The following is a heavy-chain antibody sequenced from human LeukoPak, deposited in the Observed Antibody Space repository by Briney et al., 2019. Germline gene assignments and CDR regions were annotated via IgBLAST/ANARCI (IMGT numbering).Heavy chain of an antibody. CDR1: GFTFSSYS. J-gene: IGHJ4*02. CDR3: ARDLKMRDCTNGVCYYQQIFDY. CDR2: ISSSSSTI. D-gene: IGHD2-8*01. V-gene: IGHV3-48*01. Sequence: GGSLRLSCAASGFTFSSYSMNWVRQAPGKGLEWVSYISSSSSTIYYADSVKGRFTISRDNAKNSLYLQMNSLRAEDTAVYYCARDLKMRDCTNGVCYYQQIFDYWGQGTLVTVSS.